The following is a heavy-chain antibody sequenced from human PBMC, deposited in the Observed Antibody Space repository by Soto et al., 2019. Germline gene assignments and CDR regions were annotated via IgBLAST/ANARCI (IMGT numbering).Heavy chain of an antibody. CDR2: IYYSGST. CDR1: GGSISSGDYY. V-gene: IGHV4-30-4*01. J-gene: IGHJ4*02. CDR3: ARAVVTDPYYFDY. D-gene: IGHD2-15*01. Sequence: SETLSLTCTVSGGSISSGDYYWSWIRQPPGKGLEWIGYIYYSGSTYYNPSLESRVTISVDTSKNQFSLKLSSVTAADTAVYYCARAVVTDPYYFDYWGRGTLVTVSS.